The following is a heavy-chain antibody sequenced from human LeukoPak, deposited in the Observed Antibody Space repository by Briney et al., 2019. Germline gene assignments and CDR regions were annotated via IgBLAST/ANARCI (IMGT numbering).Heavy chain of an antibody. D-gene: IGHD2-2*01. CDR1: GYIFTRYY. CDR2: INLSGGST. V-gene: IGHV1-46*01. Sequence: ASVKVSCKASGYIFTRYYMHWVRRAPGQGLEWMGIINLSGGSTSYTQKFQGRVTMTRDTSTSTVYMELSNLRSEDTAVYYCARDQTDCSSTSCHNFHYGMDVWGQGTTVTVS. CDR3: ARDQTDCSSTSCHNFHYGMDV. J-gene: IGHJ6*02.